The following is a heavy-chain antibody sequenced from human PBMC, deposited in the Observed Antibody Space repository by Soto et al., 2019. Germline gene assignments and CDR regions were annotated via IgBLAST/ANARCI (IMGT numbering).Heavy chain of an antibody. Sequence: GGSLRLSCAASGFAVSSYWMHWVRQAPGKGLVWVSRISPAGSSTYYADSVRGRLTISKDTAKNTLYLQINSLGAEDTAVYYCARRNTGYRNFDSWGQGTLVTVSS. CDR1: GFAVSSYW. CDR3: ARRNTGYRNFDS. D-gene: IGHD5-12*01. J-gene: IGHJ4*02. V-gene: IGHV3-74*01. CDR2: ISPAGSST.